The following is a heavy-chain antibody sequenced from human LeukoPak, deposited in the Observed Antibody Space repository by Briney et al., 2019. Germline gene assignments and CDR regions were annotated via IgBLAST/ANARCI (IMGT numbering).Heavy chain of an antibody. D-gene: IGHD7-27*01. Sequence: ASVNVSCKASGYTFTSYYMHWVRQAPGQGLEWMGIINPSGGSTSYAQKFQGRVTMTRDTSTSTVYMELSSLRSEDTAVYYCARDWGTGDFDYWGQGTLVTVSS. CDR2: INPSGGST. J-gene: IGHJ4*02. CDR3: ARDWGTGDFDY. V-gene: IGHV1-46*01. CDR1: GYTFTSYY.